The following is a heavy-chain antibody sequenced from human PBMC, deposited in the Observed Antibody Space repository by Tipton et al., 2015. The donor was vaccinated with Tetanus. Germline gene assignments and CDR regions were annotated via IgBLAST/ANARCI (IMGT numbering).Heavy chain of an antibody. CDR1: GYTFTRHY. D-gene: IGHD2-15*01. CDR2: INPSDGDS. CDR3: VRPDRYCSGGSCYLALDY. Sequence: QSGPEVKKPGASVKVSCRTSGYTFTRHYIHWVRQAPGQGLEWMGIINPSDGDSSLAQKFQGRVTMTRDTSTSTVFMELSSLRSDDTAVYFCVRPDRYCSGGSCYLALDYWGQGSLITVSS. J-gene: IGHJ4*02. V-gene: IGHV1-46*01.